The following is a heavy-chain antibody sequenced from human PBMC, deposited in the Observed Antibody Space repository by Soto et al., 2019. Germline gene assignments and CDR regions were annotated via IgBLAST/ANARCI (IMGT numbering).Heavy chain of an antibody. CDR3: ARWGNNKKLDY. CDR1: GFTFSSNG. D-gene: IGHD3-16*01. Sequence: GGSLRLSCAASGFTFSSNGMHWVRQAPGKGLEWVAVIWYDGSNKYYADSVEGRFFISRDNFKNILYLQMNSLRADDTAVYYCARWGNNKKLDYWGQGALVTVYS. J-gene: IGHJ4*02. CDR2: IWYDGSNK. V-gene: IGHV3-33*01.